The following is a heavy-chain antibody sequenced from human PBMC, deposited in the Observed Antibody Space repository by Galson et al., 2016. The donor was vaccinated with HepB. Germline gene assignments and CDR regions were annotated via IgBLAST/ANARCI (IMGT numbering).Heavy chain of an antibody. J-gene: IGHJ6*02. CDR1: GYAYINYG. CDR3: ARDRAPGRYCTSTNCCVYYGMDV. D-gene: IGHD2-2*01. CDR2: ISGYNGNT. V-gene: IGHV1-18*01. Sequence: SVKVSCKASGYAYINYGITWVRQAPGQGLEWMGWISGYNGNTNYAQKLQGRVTMTTDTSTSTAYMELRSLRSDDTAVYYCARDRAPGRYCTSTNCCVYYGMDVWGQGTTVTVSS.